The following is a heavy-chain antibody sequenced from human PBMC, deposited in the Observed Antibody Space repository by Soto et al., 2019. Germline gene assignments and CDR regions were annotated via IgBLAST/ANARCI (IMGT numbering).Heavy chain of an antibody. CDR1: GFTFSSYG. CDR2: IWYDGSNK. Sequence: QVQLVESGGGVVQPGRSLRLSCAASGFTFSSYGMHWVRQAPGKGLEWVAVIWYDGSNKYYADSVKGRFTNSRDNSKNTLYLQMNSLRAEDTAVYYCARDAYSRSSARGDFDYWGQGTLVTVSS. CDR3: ARDAYSRSSARGDFDY. V-gene: IGHV3-33*01. D-gene: IGHD6-6*01. J-gene: IGHJ4*02.